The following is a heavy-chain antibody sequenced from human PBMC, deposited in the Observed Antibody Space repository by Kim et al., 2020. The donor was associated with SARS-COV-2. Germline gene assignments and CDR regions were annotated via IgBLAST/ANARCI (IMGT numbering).Heavy chain of an antibody. J-gene: IGHJ3*01. CDR1: GLTLRTYW. CDR2: IKQDGSAK. CDR3: AREIDKTGGFDF. D-gene: IGHD1-26*01. Sequence: GGSLRLSCAVSGLTLRTYWMTWVRQAPGKGLEWVAHIKQDGSAKYYVDSVKGRFTISRDNAKNTVDMQMNSLRAEDTAVYYCAREIDKTGGFDFWGQGTMVTVSS. V-gene: IGHV3-7*01.